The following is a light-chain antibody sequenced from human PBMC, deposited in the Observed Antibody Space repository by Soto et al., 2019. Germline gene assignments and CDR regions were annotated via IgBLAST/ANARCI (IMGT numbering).Light chain of an antibody. J-gene: IGKJ2*01. CDR1: QSISTW. CDR3: QQYNTDPYT. V-gene: IGKV1-5*03. CDR2: QAS. Sequence: DIHMTQSPSTLSASAGDRVTITCRASQSISTWLAWYQQRPGKSPNLLIYQASSLESGVSSRFSGSGSGTDFTLTISSLQPEDFATYYCQQYNTDPYTFGQGTKLESK.